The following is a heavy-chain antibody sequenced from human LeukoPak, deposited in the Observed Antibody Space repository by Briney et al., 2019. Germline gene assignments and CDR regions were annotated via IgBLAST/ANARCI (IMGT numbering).Heavy chain of an antibody. V-gene: IGHV4-34*01. J-gene: IGHJ4*02. D-gene: IGHD3-10*01. CDR3: ARGFYGSGSYYN. Sequence: SETLPLTCAVYGGSFSGYYWSWIRQPPGKGLEWIGEINHSGSTNYNPSLKSRVTISVDTSKNQFSLKLSSVTAADTAVYYCARGFYGSGSYYNWGQGTLVTVSS. CDR1: GGSFSGYY. CDR2: INHSGST.